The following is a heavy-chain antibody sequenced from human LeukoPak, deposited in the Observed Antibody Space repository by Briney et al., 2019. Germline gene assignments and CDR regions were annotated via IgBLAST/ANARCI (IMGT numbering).Heavy chain of an antibody. CDR1: GFTFSSYS. CDR2: ISSSSTI. Sequence: GGSLRLSCAASGFTFSSYSMNWVRQAPGKGLEWVSYISSSSTIYYADFVKGRFTISRDNAKNSLYLQMNSLRDEDTAVYYCARAFYSSGAYYFDYWGQGTLVTVSS. V-gene: IGHV3-48*02. J-gene: IGHJ4*02. CDR3: ARAFYSSGAYYFDY. D-gene: IGHD6-19*01.